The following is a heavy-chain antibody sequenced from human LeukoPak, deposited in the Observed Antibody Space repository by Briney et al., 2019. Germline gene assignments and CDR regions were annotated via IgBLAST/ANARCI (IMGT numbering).Heavy chain of an antibody. V-gene: IGHV3-7*01. Sequence: GGSLRLSCAASGFTFSSYAMNWVRQAPGKGLEWVANINQDGSEKYYVDSVKGRFTISRDNARNSLYLQMSSLRPEDTAVYYCATYTHWVAGDVWGQGTTVTVSS. J-gene: IGHJ6*02. D-gene: IGHD3-16*01. CDR3: ATYTHWVAGDV. CDR2: INQDGSEK. CDR1: GFTFSSYA.